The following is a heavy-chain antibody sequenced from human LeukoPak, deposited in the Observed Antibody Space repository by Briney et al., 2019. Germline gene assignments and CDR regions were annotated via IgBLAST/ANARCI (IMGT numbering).Heavy chain of an antibody. CDR3: ARLDYVDAFDI. J-gene: IGHJ3*02. Sequence: GGSLRLSCTGSNFSFGYYGMNWVRQAPGKGLEWVSSISSSSTYIYYADSLKGRFTISRDNAKNSLYLQMNSLRAEDTAVYYCARLDYVDAFDIWGQGTMVTVSS. CDR2: ISSSSTYI. CDR1: NFSFGYYG. D-gene: IGHD4-17*01. V-gene: IGHV3-21*01.